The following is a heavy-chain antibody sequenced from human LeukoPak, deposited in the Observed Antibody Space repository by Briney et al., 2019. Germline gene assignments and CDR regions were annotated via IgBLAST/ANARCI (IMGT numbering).Heavy chain of an antibody. V-gene: IGHV3-33*01. CDR3: ARQDYGGNSYFDY. CDR2: IWYDGTTR. D-gene: IGHD4-23*01. Sequence: GGSLRLSCAASGFTFSRYGIHWVRQAPGEGLEWVAVIWYDGTTRYYADSVKGRFTISRDNSKNTLYLQMNSLRAEDTAVYYCARQDYGGNSYFDYWGQGTLVTVSS. J-gene: IGHJ4*02. CDR1: GFTFSRYG.